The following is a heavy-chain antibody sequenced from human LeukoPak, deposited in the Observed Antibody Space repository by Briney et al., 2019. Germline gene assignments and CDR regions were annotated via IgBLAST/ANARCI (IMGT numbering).Heavy chain of an antibody. CDR3: ARGVEPLAANTLAY. Sequence: VGSLRLSCAASLFTVTTNDMTCVRQAPGKGLEWGSVLYSDGNTKYAAPVQGRFTISRDHSKNTLYPEMNSLSPDDTAVYYCARGVEPLAANTLAYWGHGTLVTVSS. J-gene: IGHJ4*01. CDR2: LYSDGNT. V-gene: IGHV3-53*01. D-gene: IGHD1-14*01. CDR1: LFTVTTND.